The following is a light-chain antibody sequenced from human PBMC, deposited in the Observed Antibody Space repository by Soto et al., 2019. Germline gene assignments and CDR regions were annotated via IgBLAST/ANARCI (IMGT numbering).Light chain of an antibody. CDR1: QTISSW. CDR3: QHYNSYSEA. Sequence: DIQMTQSPSTLSGSVGDRVTITCRASQTISSWLAWYQQKPGKAPKLLIYKASTLKSGVPSRFSGSGSGTEFTLTTSSLQPDDFATYYCQHYNSYSEAFGQGTTVDIX. CDR2: KAS. J-gene: IGKJ1*01. V-gene: IGKV1-5*03.